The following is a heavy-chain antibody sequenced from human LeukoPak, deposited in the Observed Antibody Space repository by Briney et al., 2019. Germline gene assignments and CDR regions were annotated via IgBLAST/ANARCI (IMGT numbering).Heavy chain of an antibody. D-gene: IGHD1-26*01. J-gene: IGHJ3*02. Sequence: GGSLRLSCAASGFSFSDYYMYWIRQAPGKGLEWLSYISPSDTYTSYADSVKGRFTISRDNAKNSLYLQMNSLRAEDTAVYYCARGGSYLYAFDIWGQGTMVTVSS. CDR2: ISPSDTYT. CDR3: ARGGSYLYAFDI. V-gene: IGHV3-11*06. CDR1: GFSFSDYY.